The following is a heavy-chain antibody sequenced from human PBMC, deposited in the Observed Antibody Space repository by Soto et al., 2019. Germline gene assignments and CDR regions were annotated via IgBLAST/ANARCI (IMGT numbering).Heavy chain of an antibody. D-gene: IGHD3-3*01. CDR3: ARGSILGD. Sequence: QVQLQQWGAGLLKPSETLSLTCAVYGGSFSGYYWSWIRQPPGKGLEWIGEINHSGSTNYNPSLKSRVTISVDTSKNHFSLKLSSVTAADTAVYYCARGSILGDWGQGTLVTVSS. CDR1: GGSFSGYY. CDR2: INHSGST. J-gene: IGHJ4*02. V-gene: IGHV4-34*01.